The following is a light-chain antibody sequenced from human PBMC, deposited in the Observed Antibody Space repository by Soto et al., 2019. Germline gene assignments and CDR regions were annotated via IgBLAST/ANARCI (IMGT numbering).Light chain of an antibody. J-gene: IGLJ1*01. V-gene: IGLV2-14*01. CDR1: RSDIGSYNY. CDR3: ISYTGSSTSYV. CDR2: GVS. Sequence: QSVLTQPASVSGSPGQSITISCRGTRSDIGSYNYVAWYQQFPGKTPKILIYGVSNRPSGVSSRFSGSKSGNTASLTISGLQAEDEADYYCISYTGSSTSYVFGSGTKVTVL.